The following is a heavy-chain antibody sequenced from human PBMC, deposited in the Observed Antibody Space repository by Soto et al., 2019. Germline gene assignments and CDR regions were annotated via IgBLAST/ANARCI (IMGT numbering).Heavy chain of an antibody. CDR1: GGSINSGGYY. CDR2: IYFSVTT. V-gene: IGHV4-31*03. CDR3: ARRDRSGFSYWLDT. J-gene: IGHJ5*02. D-gene: IGHD3-22*01. Sequence: QVQLQESGPGLVKPSQTLSLTCTVSGGSINSGGYYWTWIRQHPGKGLEWIGTIYFSVTTNYNPSLKSRVTISVDTSKSQFSLKLSSVTPADTAVYYCARRDRSGFSYWLDTWGQGTLVTVSS.